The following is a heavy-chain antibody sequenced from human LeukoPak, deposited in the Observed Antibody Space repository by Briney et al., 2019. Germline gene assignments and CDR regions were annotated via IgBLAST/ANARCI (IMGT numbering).Heavy chain of an antibody. Sequence: GGSLRLSCAASGFTFSSYAMSWVRQAPGRGLEWVSAISGSGGSTYHADSVKGRFTISRDNSKNPVLLQMNSLRAEDTAVYHCARQLGYCSGGSCHFDNWGQGTLVTVSS. CDR1: GFTFSSYA. CDR3: ARQLGYCSGGSCHFDN. D-gene: IGHD2-15*01. V-gene: IGHV3-23*01. CDR2: ISGSGGST. J-gene: IGHJ4*02.